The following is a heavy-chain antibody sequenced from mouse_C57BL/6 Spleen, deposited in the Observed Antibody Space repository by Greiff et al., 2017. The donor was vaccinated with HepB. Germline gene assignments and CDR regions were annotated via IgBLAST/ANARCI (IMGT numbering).Heavy chain of an antibody. CDR3: AREGGITTVVAERYFDV. CDR2: IYPGDGDT. J-gene: IGHJ1*03. D-gene: IGHD1-1*01. V-gene: IGHV1-80*01. CDR1: GYAFSSYW. Sequence: VKLVESGAELVKPGASVKISCKASGYAFSSYWMNWVKQRPGKGLEWIGQIYPGDGDTNYNGKFKGKATLTADKSSSTAYMQLSSLTSEDSAVYFCAREGGITTVVAERYFDVWGTGTTVTVSS.